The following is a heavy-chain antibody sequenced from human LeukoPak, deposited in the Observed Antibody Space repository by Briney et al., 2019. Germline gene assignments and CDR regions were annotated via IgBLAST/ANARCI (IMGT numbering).Heavy chain of an antibody. J-gene: IGHJ4*02. D-gene: IGHD2-15*01. CDR1: GFTFDDYG. Sequence: GGSLRLSCAASGFTFDDYGMSWVRQAPGKGLVWVSRINSYGSSTNYADSVKGRFTISRDNAKNTLYLEMNSLRVDDTAVYYCATLEDDYRDYWGQGTLVTVSS. CDR3: ATLEDDYRDY. CDR2: INSYGSST. V-gene: IGHV3-74*01.